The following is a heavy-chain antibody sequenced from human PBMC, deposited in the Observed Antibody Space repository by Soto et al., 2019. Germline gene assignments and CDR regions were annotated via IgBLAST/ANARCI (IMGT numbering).Heavy chain of an antibody. CDR3: ARDQDTFDI. V-gene: IGHV3-33*01. CDR1: GFTFTNYG. Sequence: QVLLVESGGAMVQPGTSLRLSCAASGFTFTNYGMHWVRQAQGKGLEWVAVIWYDGTNKYYADSVKGRFTISRDISKNTLYLQMFSLRSEDTAVYYCARDQDTFDIWGQGTMVTVSP. CDR2: IWYDGTNK. J-gene: IGHJ3*02.